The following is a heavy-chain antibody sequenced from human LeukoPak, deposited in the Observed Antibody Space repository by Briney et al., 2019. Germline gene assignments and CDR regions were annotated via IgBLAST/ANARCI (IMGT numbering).Heavy chain of an antibody. Sequence: SETLSLTCSVSGDSISNEFYYWGWIRQPPGKGLEWVGSIYHSGSTYYNPSHKSRVTISVDTSKNQFSLKLSSVTAADTAVYYCARDSGSFDYWGQGTLVTVSS. J-gene: IGHJ4*02. D-gene: IGHD7-27*01. CDR3: ARDSGSFDY. CDR2: IYHSGST. CDR1: GDSISNEFYY. V-gene: IGHV4-38-2*02.